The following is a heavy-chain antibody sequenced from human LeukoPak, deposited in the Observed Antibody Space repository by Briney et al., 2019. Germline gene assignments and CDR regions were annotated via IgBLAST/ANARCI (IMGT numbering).Heavy chain of an antibody. V-gene: IGHV4-31*03. CDR2: IYYSGSI. D-gene: IGHD6-13*01. Sequence: SETLSLTCTVASDSFGSADFYWSWIRQHPGRGLEWIGYIYYSGSIFYSPCLKSRLTISVERSKNQFSLRLTSVTAADTAVYFCARGASGYFDYWGQGTLVSVSS. CDR1: SDSFGSADFY. CDR3: ARGASGYFDY. J-gene: IGHJ4*02.